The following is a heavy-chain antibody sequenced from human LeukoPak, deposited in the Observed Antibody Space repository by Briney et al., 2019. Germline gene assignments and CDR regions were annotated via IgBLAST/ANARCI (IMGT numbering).Heavy chain of an antibody. CDR3: ARAATHYDSSGSLYYFDY. CDR1: GYTFTGYY. Sequence: ASVKVSCKASGYTFTGYYMHWVRQAPGQGLEWMGWINPNSGGTNYAQKFQGWVTMTRDTSISTAYMELSRLRSDDTAVYYCARAATHYDSSGSLYYFDYWGQGTLVTVSS. V-gene: IGHV1-2*04. D-gene: IGHD3-22*01. J-gene: IGHJ4*02. CDR2: INPNSGGT.